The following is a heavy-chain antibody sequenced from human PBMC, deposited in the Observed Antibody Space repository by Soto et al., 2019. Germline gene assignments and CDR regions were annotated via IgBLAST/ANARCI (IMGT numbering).Heavy chain of an antibody. CDR2: INPNSGGT. CDR3: ARGTYGSGSYYPERGSYYYGMDV. V-gene: IGHV1-2*04. CDR1: GYTFTGYY. D-gene: IGHD3-10*01. Sequence: GASVKVSCKASGYTFTGYYMHWVRQAPGQGLEWMGWINPNSGGTNYAQKFQGWVTMTRDTSISTAYMELSRLRSDGTAVYYCARGTYGSGSYYPERGSYYYGMDVWGQGTTVTV. J-gene: IGHJ6*02.